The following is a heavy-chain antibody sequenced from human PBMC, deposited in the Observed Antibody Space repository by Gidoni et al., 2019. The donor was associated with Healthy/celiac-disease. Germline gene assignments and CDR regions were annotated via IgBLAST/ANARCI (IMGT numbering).Heavy chain of an antibody. D-gene: IGHD2-21*02. CDR2: INPNSGGT. CDR1: GYTFTGYY. CDR3: ARVPTLAYCGGDCSELDDAFDI. J-gene: IGHJ3*02. V-gene: IGHV1-2*02. Sequence: QVQLVQSGAEVKKPGASVKVSCKASGYTFTGYYMHWVRQAPGQGLEWMGWINPNSGGTNYAQKFQGRVTMTRDTSISTAYMELSRLRSDDTAVYYCARVPTLAYCGGDCSELDDAFDIWGQGTMVTVSS.